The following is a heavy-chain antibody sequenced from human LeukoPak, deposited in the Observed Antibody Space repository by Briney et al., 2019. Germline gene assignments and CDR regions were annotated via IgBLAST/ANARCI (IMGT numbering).Heavy chain of an antibody. CDR1: GGSFSGYY. J-gene: IGHJ6*02. Sequence: SETLSLTCAVYGGSFSGYYWSWIRQPPGKGVEWIGEINHSGSTNYNPSLKSRVTISVDTSKNQFSLKLSSVTAADTAVYYCARATMIVVGITANYYYYYGMDVWGQGTTVTVSS. CDR2: INHSGST. CDR3: ARATMIVVGITANYYYYYGMDV. V-gene: IGHV4-34*01. D-gene: IGHD3-22*01.